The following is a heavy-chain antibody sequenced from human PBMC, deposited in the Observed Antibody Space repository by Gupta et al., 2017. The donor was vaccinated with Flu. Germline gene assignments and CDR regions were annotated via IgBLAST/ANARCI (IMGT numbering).Heavy chain of an antibody. D-gene: IGHD3-22*01. J-gene: IGHJ3*02. CDR2: ISGSGGST. CDR3: AKDNGGYYDSSGPPPI. V-gene: IGHV3-23*01. Sequence: GLEWVSAISGSGGSTYYADSVKGRFTISRDNSKNTLYLQMNSLRAEDTAVYYCAKDNGGYYDSSGPPPIWGQGTMVTVSS.